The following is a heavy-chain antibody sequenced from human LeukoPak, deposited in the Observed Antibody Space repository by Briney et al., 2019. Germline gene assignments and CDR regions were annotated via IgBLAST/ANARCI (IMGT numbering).Heavy chain of an antibody. Sequence: GGSLRLSCAASGFTFSSYAMHWVRQAPGKGLEWVAVISYDGSNKYYADSVKGRFTISRDNSKNTLYLQMNSLRAEDTALYYCANLYGDSGLDYWGQGTLVAVSS. CDR2: ISYDGSNK. CDR1: GFTFSSYA. V-gene: IGHV3-30-3*01. CDR3: ANLYGDSGLDY. J-gene: IGHJ4*02. D-gene: IGHD4-17*01.